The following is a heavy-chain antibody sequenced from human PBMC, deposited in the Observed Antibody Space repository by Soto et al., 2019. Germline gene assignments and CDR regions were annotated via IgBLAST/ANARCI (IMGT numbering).Heavy chain of an antibody. Sequence: GGSLRLSCAASGFTVSSNYMSWVRQAPGKGLEWVSVIYSGGSTYYADSVKGRFTISRDNSKNTLYLQMNSLRAEDTAVYYCASSDWDTAIYYWGQGTLGTVSS. CDR3: ASSDWDTAIYY. CDR1: GFTVSSNY. D-gene: IGHD5-18*01. CDR2: IYSGGST. V-gene: IGHV3-53*01. J-gene: IGHJ4*02.